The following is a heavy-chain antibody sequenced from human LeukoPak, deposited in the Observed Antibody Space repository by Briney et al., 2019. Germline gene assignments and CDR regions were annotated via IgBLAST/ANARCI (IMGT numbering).Heavy chain of an antibody. V-gene: IGHV3-23*01. J-gene: IGHJ5*02. CDR2: ISGSGDDT. CDR3: ARDAAVTGRVWFGP. Sequence: GGSLRLSCAASGFTFSTYAMSWVRQAPGKGLEWVSAISGSGDDTFYADSVKGRFTISRDNSKNTLYLQMNSLRAEDTAVYYCARDAAVTGRVWFGPWGQGTLVIVSS. CDR1: GFTFSTYA. D-gene: IGHD6-19*01.